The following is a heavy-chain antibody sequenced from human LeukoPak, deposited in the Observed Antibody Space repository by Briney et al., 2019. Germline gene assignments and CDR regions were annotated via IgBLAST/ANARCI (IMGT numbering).Heavy chain of an antibody. CDR3: AKDIPGGGDDY. V-gene: IGHV3-9*01. D-gene: IGHD2-21*02. CDR1: GFTFDDYA. CDR2: INWNSDSI. Sequence: PGGSLRLSCAVSGFTFDDYAMHWVRQVPGKGLEWVSGINWNSDSIGYADSVKGRFTISRDNAKSSVYLQLNSLRADDTAIYYCAKDIPGGGDDYWGQGTLVTVSS. J-gene: IGHJ4*02.